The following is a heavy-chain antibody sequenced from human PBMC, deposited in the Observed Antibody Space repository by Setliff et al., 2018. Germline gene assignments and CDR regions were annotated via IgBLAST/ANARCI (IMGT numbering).Heavy chain of an antibody. V-gene: IGHV1-69*13. D-gene: IGHD1-1*01. J-gene: IGHJ2*01. Sequence: SVKVSCKASGGTFSSYAISWVRQAPGQGLEWMGGIIPIFGTANYAQKFQGRVTITADESTSTAYMELSSLRSEDTAVYYCARSVSTGPTPFYWYFDLWGRGTLVTVSS. CDR2: IIPIFGTA. CDR3: ARSVSTGPTPFYWYFDL. CDR1: GGTFSSYA.